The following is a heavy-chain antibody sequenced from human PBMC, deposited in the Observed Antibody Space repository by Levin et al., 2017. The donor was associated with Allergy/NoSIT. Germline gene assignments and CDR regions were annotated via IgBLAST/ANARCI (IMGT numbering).Heavy chain of an antibody. CDR1: GFTFSTYG. CDR3: VRGVVDY. D-gene: IGHD2-21*01. CDR2: ITNSGTPV. J-gene: IGHJ4*02. V-gene: IGHV3-48*04. Sequence: PGGSLRLSCAASGFTFSTYGMNWVRQAPDKGLEWVEHITNSGTPVYYGDSVRGRFTISRDNANGLLYLQMNSLRAEDTAVYYCVRGVVDYWGQGTLVTVSS.